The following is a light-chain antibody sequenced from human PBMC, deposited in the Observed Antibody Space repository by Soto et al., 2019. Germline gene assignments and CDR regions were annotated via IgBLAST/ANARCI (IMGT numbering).Light chain of an antibody. V-gene: IGKV2-28*01. CDR3: MQALQTPFT. J-gene: IGKJ3*01. CDR1: QSLLHSNGYNY. CDR2: LGS. Sequence: DIVMTQSPLSLPVTPGEPASISCRSSQSLLHSNGYNYLDWYLQKPGQSPQLLIYLGSNRASGVPDRFSGSGSGTDFTLKIRRVEAEDVGVYYCMQALQTPFTFGPGTKVDI.